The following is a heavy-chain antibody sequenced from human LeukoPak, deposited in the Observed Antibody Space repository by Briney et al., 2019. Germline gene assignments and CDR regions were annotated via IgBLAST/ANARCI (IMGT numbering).Heavy chain of an antibody. Sequence: PSETLSLTCTVSGGSISSYYWSWIRQPPGKGLEWIGYIYYSGSTNYNPSLKSRVTISVDTSKNQFSLKLSSVTAADTAVYYCARAKTYYDFWSGYYQTLILYYKDVWGKGTTVTVSS. V-gene: IGHV4-59*01. J-gene: IGHJ6*03. D-gene: IGHD3-3*01. CDR1: GGSISSYY. CDR3: ARAKTYYDFWSGYYQTLILYYKDV. CDR2: IYYSGST.